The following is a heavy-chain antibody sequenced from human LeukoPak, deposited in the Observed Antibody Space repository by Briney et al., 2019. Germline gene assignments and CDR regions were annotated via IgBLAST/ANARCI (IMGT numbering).Heavy chain of an antibody. J-gene: IGHJ6*03. CDR3: ARGEFGVYSYGIYYYYYYMDV. Sequence: SETLSVTCTVSGGSISSYYWSWIRQPPGKGLEWIGYIYYSGSTNYNPSLKSRVTISVDTSKNQFSLKLSSVTAADTAVYYCARGEFGVYSYGIYYYYYYMDVWGKGTTVTVSS. V-gene: IGHV4-59*01. CDR1: GGSISSYY. D-gene: IGHD5-18*01. CDR2: IYYSGST.